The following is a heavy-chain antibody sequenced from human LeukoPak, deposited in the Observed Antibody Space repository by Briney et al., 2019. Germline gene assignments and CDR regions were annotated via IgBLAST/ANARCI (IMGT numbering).Heavy chain of an antibody. J-gene: IGHJ2*01. V-gene: IGHV3-11*01. CDR2: IGSSGQTI. Sequence: GSLRLSCAASGFIFTDFYMSWIRQAPGKGLEWVAYIGSSGQTIFYADSVKGRFTISRDNANNSLFLQMNSLRAEDTAVYYCARDGLDYYDSSGLPYWYFDLWGRGTLVTVSS. CDR3: ARDGLDYYDSSGLPYWYFDL. D-gene: IGHD3-22*01. CDR1: GFIFTDFY.